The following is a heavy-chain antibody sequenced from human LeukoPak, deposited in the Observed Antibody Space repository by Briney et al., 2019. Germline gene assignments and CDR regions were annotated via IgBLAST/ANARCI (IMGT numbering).Heavy chain of an antibody. Sequence: SETLSLTCTVSGGSISSSSYYWGWIRQPPGKGLEWIGSIYYSGSTYYNPSLKSRVTISVDTSKNQFSLKLSSVTAADTAVYYCARLYYGSEYFQHWGQGTLVTVSS. CDR2: IYYSGST. CDR1: GGSISSSSYY. D-gene: IGHD1-26*01. V-gene: IGHV4-39*01. CDR3: ARLYYGSEYFQH. J-gene: IGHJ1*01.